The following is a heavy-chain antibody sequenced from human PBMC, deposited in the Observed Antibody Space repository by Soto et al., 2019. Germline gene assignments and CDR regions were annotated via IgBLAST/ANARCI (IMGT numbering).Heavy chain of an antibody. Sequence: PGGSLRLSCAASGFTFTNYWMHWVRQAPGKGLVWVSHINSDGSSTSYADSVKGRFTISRDNAKNTLYLQMNSLRAEDTAVYYCARDSNIGFDPWGQGTMVTVYS. CDR1: GFTFTNYW. J-gene: IGHJ5*02. V-gene: IGHV3-74*01. D-gene: IGHD5-12*01. CDR3: ARDSNIGFDP. CDR2: INSDGSST.